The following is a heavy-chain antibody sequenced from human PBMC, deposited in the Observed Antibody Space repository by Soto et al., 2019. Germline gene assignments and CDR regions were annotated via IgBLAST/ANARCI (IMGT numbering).Heavy chain of an antibody. CDR2: IRNKTNTYAT. CDR1: GFNFSAAA. CDR3: VRHYDY. Sequence: EVKLVESGGGLVKPGGSLRLSCVASGFNFSAAAMHWVRQASGKGLVWVGRIRNKTNTYATVYGVSVEGRFTISRDDSKNTVYLQMNSLKTEDTAVYDWVRHYDYWGQGTLLTLSS. V-gene: IGHV3-73*01. J-gene: IGHJ4*02.